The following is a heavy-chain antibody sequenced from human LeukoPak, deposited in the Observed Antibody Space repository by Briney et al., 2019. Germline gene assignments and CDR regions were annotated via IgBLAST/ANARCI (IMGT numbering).Heavy chain of an antibody. J-gene: IGHJ6*03. CDR3: ARVRGYSYYGGYYYYMDV. CDR1: GFTFSSYW. Sequence: GGSLRLSCAASGFTFSSYWMHWVRQAPGKGQVWVSRINSDGSSTSYADSVKGRFTISRDNAKNTLYLQMNSLRAEDTAVYYCARVRGYSYYGGYYYYMDVWGKGTTVTVSS. CDR2: INSDGSST. V-gene: IGHV3-74*01. D-gene: IGHD5-18*01.